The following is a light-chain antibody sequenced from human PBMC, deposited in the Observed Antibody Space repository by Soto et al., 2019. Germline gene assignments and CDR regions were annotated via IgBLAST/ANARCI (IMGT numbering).Light chain of an antibody. V-gene: IGLV2-8*01. CDR1: TNDVGGYNY. CDR2: DVT. J-gene: IGLJ2*01. Sequence: QSALTQPPSASGSPGQSVTISCSGITNDVGGYNYVSWFQQHPGKAPKLIIYDVTKRPSGVPDRFSGSRSGNTASLTVSGLQAEDEADYYCISFAGSNHCVVFGGGTKLTVL. CDR3: ISFAGSNHCVV.